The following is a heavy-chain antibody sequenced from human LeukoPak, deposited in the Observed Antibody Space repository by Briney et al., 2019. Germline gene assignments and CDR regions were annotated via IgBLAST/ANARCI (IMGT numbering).Heavy chain of an antibody. CDR1: GFTFSSYG. CDR3: AKDVQRTSYLDY. Sequence: RGSLRLSCAASGFTFSSYGMHWVRQAPGKGLEWVAFIRYDGSNKYYADSVKGRFTISRDNSKNTLYLQMNSLRAEDTAVYYCAKDVQRTSYLDYWGQGTLVTVSS. V-gene: IGHV3-30*02. CDR2: IRYDGSNK. D-gene: IGHD6-25*01. J-gene: IGHJ4*02.